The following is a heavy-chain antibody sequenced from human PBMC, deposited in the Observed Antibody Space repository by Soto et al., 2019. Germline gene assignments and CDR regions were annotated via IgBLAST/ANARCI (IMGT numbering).Heavy chain of an antibody. V-gene: IGHV3-43*02. CDR3: AKDITVAAHITSYGMDV. CDR1: GFTFSNYA. J-gene: IGHJ6*02. D-gene: IGHD6-19*01. Sequence: GGSLRLSCAASGFTFSNYAMSWVRQAPGKGLEWVSRISGGGGSTYYADSVKGRFTISRDNSKNSLYLQMNSLRTEDTALYYCAKDITVAAHITSYGMDVWGQGTTVTVSS. CDR2: ISGGGGST.